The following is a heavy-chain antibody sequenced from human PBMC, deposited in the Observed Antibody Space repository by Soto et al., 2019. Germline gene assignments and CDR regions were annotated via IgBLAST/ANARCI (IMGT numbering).Heavy chain of an antibody. Sequence: SVKVSFKASGGTLSSYTISWVRQAPGQGLEWMGRIIPILGIANYAQKFQGRVTITADKSTSTAYMELSSLRSEDTAVYYCARPSKPLYYYYMDVWGKGTTVTVSS. CDR3: ARPSKPLYYYYMDV. CDR2: IIPILGIA. V-gene: IGHV1-69*02. J-gene: IGHJ6*03. CDR1: GGTLSSYT. D-gene: IGHD6-6*01.